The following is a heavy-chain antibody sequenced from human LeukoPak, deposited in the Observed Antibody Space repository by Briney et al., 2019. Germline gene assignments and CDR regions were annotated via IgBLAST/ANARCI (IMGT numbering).Heavy chain of an antibody. Sequence: GGSLRLSCAASGFTFSSYEMNWVRQAPGKGLEWVSYISSSGSTIYYADSVKGRFTISRDNAKNSLYLQMNSLRAEDTAVYYCARGDYYGSGSYSGMDVWGQGTTVTVSS. V-gene: IGHV3-48*03. CDR1: GFTFSSYE. J-gene: IGHJ6*02. CDR3: ARGDYYGSGSYSGMDV. CDR2: ISSSGSTI. D-gene: IGHD3-10*01.